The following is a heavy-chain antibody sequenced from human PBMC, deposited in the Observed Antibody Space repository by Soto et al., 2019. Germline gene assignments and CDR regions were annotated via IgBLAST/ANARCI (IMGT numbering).Heavy chain of an antibody. CDR1: GFSVSRNY. D-gene: IGHD3-10*01. J-gene: IGHJ4*02. CDR3: ARVPGRL. CDR2: VYCGGGT. V-gene: IGHV3-53*02. Sequence: QLVETGGGLIQPGTSLTLSCAASGFSVSRNYMTWVRQAPGKGLEWVSFVYCGGGTFYADSVKGRFILSRDDSQNTTSLQMNNLRAEDTAVYYCARVPGRLWGRGTLVTVAS.